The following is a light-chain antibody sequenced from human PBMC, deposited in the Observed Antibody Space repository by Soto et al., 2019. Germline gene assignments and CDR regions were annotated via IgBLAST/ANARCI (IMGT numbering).Light chain of an antibody. Sequence: QSVLTQPASVSGSPGQSITISCTGTSSDVGAYNYVSWYQQHPGKATKLMIYEVSNRPSGVSDRFSGSRSGNTASLPISGLKAEDESDYYGISYTSSSTWVFGGGTKVTVL. J-gene: IGLJ3*02. CDR3: ISYTSSSTWV. V-gene: IGLV2-14*01. CDR2: EVS. CDR1: SSDVGAYNY.